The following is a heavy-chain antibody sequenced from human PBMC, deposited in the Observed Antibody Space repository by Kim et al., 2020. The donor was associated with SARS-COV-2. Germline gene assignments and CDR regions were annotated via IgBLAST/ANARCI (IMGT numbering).Heavy chain of an antibody. CDR1: GRSISSFGYY. Sequence: SETLSLTCTVSGRSISSFGYYWAWIRQAPGKGLVWIGSISHRGSTNYTPSLKRRATISAYTSNNQVSLKCTSRTAADTAVSYCAREPVSVWHHFDHWG. D-gene: IGHD3-16*01. V-gene: IGHV4-39*02. J-gene: IGHJ4*01. CDR2: ISHRGST. CDR3: AREPVSVWHHFDH.